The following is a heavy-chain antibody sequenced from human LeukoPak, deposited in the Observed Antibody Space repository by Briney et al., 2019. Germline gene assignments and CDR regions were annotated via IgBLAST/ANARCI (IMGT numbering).Heavy chain of an antibody. V-gene: IGHV4-30-2*01. CDR1: GGSISRGGYS. CDR2: IYHSGST. J-gene: IGHJ5*02. Sequence: ASETLSLTCAVSGGSISRGGYSWSWIRQPPGKGLEWIGYIYHSGSTYYNPSLKSRVTISVDRSKNQFSLKLSSVTAADTAVYYCARAIVVVPAAITNWFDPWGQGTLVTVSS. CDR3: ARAIVVVPAAITNWFDP. D-gene: IGHD2-2*01.